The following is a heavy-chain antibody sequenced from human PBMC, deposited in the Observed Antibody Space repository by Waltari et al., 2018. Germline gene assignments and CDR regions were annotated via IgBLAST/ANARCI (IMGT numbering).Heavy chain of an antibody. D-gene: IGHD3-10*01. V-gene: IGHV4-39*07. CDR2: IYYRGST. CDR3: ARDDSTMVQGVID. Sequence: QLQLQESGPGLVNPSETLSPTCTVSGGSISSSSYYWRWIRQPPGKGLGWIGSIYYRGSTYYNQSHKSRITITVDTSKNQFSLKMSSVTAADTAEYYWARDDSTMVQGVIDWGQGTLVTVSS. CDR1: GGSISSSSYY. J-gene: IGHJ4*02.